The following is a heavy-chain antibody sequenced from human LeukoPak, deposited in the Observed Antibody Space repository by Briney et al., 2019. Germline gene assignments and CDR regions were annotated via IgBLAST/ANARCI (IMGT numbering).Heavy chain of an antibody. CDR3: ARDQIVVVPAATTSAEYFQH. Sequence: GGSLRLSCVASGFTFGSYSMNWVRQAPGKGLEWVSYISSSSSTIYYADSVKGRFTISRDNAKNSLYLQMNSLRAEDTAVYYCARDQIVVVPAATTSAEYFQHWGQGTLVTVSS. CDR2: ISSSSSTI. D-gene: IGHD2-2*01. CDR1: GFTFGSYS. V-gene: IGHV3-48*01. J-gene: IGHJ1*01.